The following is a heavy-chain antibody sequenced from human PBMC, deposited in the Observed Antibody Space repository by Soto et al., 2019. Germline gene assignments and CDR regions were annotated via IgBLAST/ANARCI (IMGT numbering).Heavy chain of an antibody. J-gene: IGHJ6*02. V-gene: IGHV3-30-3*01. CDR2: ISYDGSNK. Sequence: VQLVESGGGLVKPEGSLRLSCAASGFTFSSYAMHWVRQAPGKGLEWVAVISYDGSNKYYADSVKGRFTISRDNSKNTLYLQMNSLRAEDTAVYYCARDADRGYYYYYGMDVWGQGTTVTVSS. CDR3: ARDADRGYYYYYGMDV. D-gene: IGHD3-10*01. CDR1: GFTFSSYA.